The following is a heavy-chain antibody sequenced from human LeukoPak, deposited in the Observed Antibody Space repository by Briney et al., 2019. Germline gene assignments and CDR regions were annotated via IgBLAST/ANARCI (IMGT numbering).Heavy chain of an antibody. CDR2: INHSGST. V-gene: IGHV4-34*01. Sequence: KPSETLSLTCAVYGGSFSGYYWSWIRQPPGKGLEWIGEINHSGSTNYNPSLKSRVTISVDTSKNQFSLKLSSVTAADTAVYYCARDLGYSYGHDYWGQGTLVTVSS. J-gene: IGHJ4*02. CDR1: GGSFSGYY. D-gene: IGHD5-18*01. CDR3: ARDLGYSYGHDY.